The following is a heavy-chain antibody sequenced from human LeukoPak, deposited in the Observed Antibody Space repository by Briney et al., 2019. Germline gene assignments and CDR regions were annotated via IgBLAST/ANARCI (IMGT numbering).Heavy chain of an antibody. CDR3: ARDRGSNDPIDY. J-gene: IGHJ4*02. Sequence: GGSLRLSCAASGFTFRSYEMNWVRQAPGKGLEWVSYITGSGRTIYYADSVKGRFTTSRDNSKNTLYLQMNSLRAEDTAVYYCARDRGSNDPIDYWGQGTLVTVSS. CDR1: GFTFRSYE. D-gene: IGHD2-15*01. CDR2: ITGSGRTI. V-gene: IGHV3-48*03.